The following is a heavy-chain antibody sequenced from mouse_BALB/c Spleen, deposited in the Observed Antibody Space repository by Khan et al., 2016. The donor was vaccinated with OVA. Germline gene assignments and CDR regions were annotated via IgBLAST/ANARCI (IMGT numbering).Heavy chain of an antibody. V-gene: IGHV5-6*01. D-gene: IGHD1-1*01. CDR3: ARLAYYYNSEGFAY. J-gene: IGHJ3*01. CDR1: GFTFSTYG. Sequence: EVELVESGGDLVKPGGSLKLSCAASGFTFSTYGMSCVRQTPDKRLEWVATISSGGSYTYYPDNVKGRFTISRDNAKNTLYLQMSSLKSEDTAMYYCARLAYYYNSEGFAYWGQGTLVTVSA. CDR2: ISSGGSYT.